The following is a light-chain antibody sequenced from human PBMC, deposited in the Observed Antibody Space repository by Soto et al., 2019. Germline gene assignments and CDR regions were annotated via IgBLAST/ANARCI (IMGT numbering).Light chain of an antibody. V-gene: IGKV3-15*01. CDR2: GAS. Sequence: EIVLTQSPATLSVSPGERATLSCRASQSISFNLAWYQQKPGQAPRLLISGASTRATGIPARFNGSGSGTEFTLTISSLQSEDFGVYYCLQYNNWPPRMYTFGQGTKLEIK. CDR3: LQYNNWPPRMYT. CDR1: QSISFN. J-gene: IGKJ2*01.